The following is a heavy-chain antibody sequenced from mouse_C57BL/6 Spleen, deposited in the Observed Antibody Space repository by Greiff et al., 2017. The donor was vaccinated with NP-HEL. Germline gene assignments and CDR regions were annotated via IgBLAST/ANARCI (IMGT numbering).Heavy chain of an antibody. Sequence: DVKLVESGGDLVKPGGSLKLSCAASGFTFSSYGMSWVRQTPDKRLEWVATISSGGSYTYYPDSVKGRFIISRDNAKNTLYLQMSSLKSEDTAMYYCARQDTTVVATSYWYFDVWGTGTTVTVSS. J-gene: IGHJ1*03. CDR1: GFTFSSYG. V-gene: IGHV5-6*02. CDR2: ISSGGSYT. CDR3: ARQDTTVVATSYWYFDV. D-gene: IGHD1-1*01.